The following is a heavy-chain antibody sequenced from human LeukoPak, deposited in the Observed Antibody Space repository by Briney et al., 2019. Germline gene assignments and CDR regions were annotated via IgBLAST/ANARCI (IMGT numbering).Heavy chain of an antibody. V-gene: IGHV5-51*01. Sequence: GESLKISCKGSGFRFTAYWLGWVRQVPGKGLEWMGIIFPDDSDTRYSPSFQGQVTISADKSISTAYLQWSGLKASDTAMYYCARSWESKTHFDYWGQGTLVTVSS. J-gene: IGHJ4*02. D-gene: IGHD1-26*01. CDR3: ARSWESKTHFDY. CDR1: GFRFTAYW. CDR2: IFPDDSDT.